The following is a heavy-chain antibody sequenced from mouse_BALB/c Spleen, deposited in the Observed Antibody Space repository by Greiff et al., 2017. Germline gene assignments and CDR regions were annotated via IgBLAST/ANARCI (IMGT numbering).Heavy chain of an antibody. V-gene: IGHV5-6*01. D-gene: IGHD2-1*01. CDR3: ARQDYGNYVGAMDY. J-gene: IGHJ4*01. CDR1: GFTFSSYG. Sequence: EVKVVESGGDLVKPGGSLKLSCAASGFTFSSYGMSWVRQTPDKRLEWVATISSGGSYTYYPDSVKGRFTISRDNAKNTLYLQMSSLKSEDTAMYYCARQDYGNYVGAMDYWGQGTSVTVAS. CDR2: ISSGGSYT.